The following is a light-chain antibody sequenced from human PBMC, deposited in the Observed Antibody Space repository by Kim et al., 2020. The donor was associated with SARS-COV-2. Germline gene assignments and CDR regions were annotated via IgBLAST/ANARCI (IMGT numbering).Light chain of an antibody. CDR2: DAS. CDR1: QNITSY. CDR3: QQYDRLPLT. J-gene: IGKJ4*01. V-gene: IGKV1-33*01. Sequence: AAVGDRVTITCQASQNITSYLKWYQQKPGKAPKLLIHDASSLERGVPSRFSGGGSGTDFSFTISSLQPEDIATYYCQQYDRLPLTFGGGTKVDIK.